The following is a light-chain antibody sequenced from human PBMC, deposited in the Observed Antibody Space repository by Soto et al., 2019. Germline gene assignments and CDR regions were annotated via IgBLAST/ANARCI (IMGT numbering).Light chain of an antibody. CDR2: EVS. CDR1: SSDVGSYNR. Sequence: QSALTQPPSVSGSPGQSVTISCTGTSSDVGSYNRVSWYQQPPGTPPKLMIYEVSNRPSGVPDRFSGSKSGNTASLTISGLQAEDEAEYYRSSYKSSSTNVFGNGTKLTVL. J-gene: IGLJ1*01. V-gene: IGLV2-18*02. CDR3: SSYKSSSTNV.